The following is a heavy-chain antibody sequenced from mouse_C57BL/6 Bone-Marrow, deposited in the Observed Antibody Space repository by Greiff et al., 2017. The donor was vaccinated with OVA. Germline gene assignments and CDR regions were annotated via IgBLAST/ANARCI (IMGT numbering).Heavy chain of an antibody. V-gene: IGHV1-81*01. Sequence: VQLHQSGAELARPGASVKLSCKASGSTFTSYGISWVKQRTGQGLEWIGAIYPRSGNNYYTEKFKGKATLTADKSSSTAYMELRSLTSEDSAVYFCARKGIYYYGSSPGYFDYWGQGTTLTVSS. CDR2: IYPRSGNN. CDR3: ARKGIYYYGSSPGYFDY. J-gene: IGHJ2*01. CDR1: GSTFTSYG. D-gene: IGHD1-1*01.